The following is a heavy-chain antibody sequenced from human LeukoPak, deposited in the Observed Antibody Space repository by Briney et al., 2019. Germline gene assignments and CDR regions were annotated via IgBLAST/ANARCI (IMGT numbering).Heavy chain of an antibody. Sequence: PSETLSLTCTVSGGSISSYCWSWIRQPPGKGLEWIGYIYYSGSTNYNPSLKSRVTISVDTSKNQFSLKLSSVTAADTAVYYCARSDIVVVPAAMAKSNWFDPWGQGTLVTVSS. V-gene: IGHV4-59*08. CDR1: GGSISSYC. CDR3: ARSDIVVVPAAMAKSNWFDP. CDR2: IYYSGST. D-gene: IGHD2-2*01. J-gene: IGHJ5*02.